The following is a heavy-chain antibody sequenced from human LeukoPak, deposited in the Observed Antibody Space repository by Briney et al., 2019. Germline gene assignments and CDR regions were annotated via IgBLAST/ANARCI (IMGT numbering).Heavy chain of an antibody. V-gene: IGHV1-46*01. CDR2: INPSGGST. CDR1: GYTFTSYY. CDR3: ARDPGYSGYDFYHYYYMDV. D-gene: IGHD5-12*01. Sequence: GSVKVSCKASGYTFTSYYMHWVRQAPGQGLEWMGIINPSGGSTSYAQKFQGRVTMTRDTSTSTVYMELSSLRSEDTAVYYCARDPGYSGYDFYHYYYMDVWGKGTTVTISS. J-gene: IGHJ6*03.